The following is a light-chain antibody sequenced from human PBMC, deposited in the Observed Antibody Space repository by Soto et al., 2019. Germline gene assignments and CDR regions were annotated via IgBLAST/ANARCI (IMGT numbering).Light chain of an antibody. CDR2: DVS. J-gene: IGLJ1*01. V-gene: IGLV2-14*01. CDR3: SSYTTSNTRQIV. Sequence: SVLTQPSSLFWAPGQSITISFPGNSSEVGGYNYVSWYQQHPGKAPKFMIYDVSNRPSGVSNRFSGSKSGNTASLTISGLQAEDEADYYCSSYTTSNTRQIVFGTGTKVTVL. CDR1: SSEVGGYNY.